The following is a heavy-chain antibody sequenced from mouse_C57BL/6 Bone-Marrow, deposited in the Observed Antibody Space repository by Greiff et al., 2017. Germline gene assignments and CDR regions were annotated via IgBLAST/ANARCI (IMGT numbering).Heavy chain of an antibody. CDR3: TTSTMPT. J-gene: IGHJ3*01. CDR2: IDPENGDT. D-gene: IGHD2-1*01. CDR1: GFNIKDDY. V-gene: IGHV14-4*01. Sequence: EVQLQQSGAELVRPGASVKLSCTASGFNIKDDYMHWVKQRPEQGLEWIGCIDPENGDTEYASKFQGKATITADTSSNTAYLQLSSLTSEDTAVYYCTTSTMPTGGQGTLVTVSA.